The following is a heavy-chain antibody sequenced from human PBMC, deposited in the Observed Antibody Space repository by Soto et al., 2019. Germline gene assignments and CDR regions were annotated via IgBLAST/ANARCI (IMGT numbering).Heavy chain of an antibody. V-gene: IGHV3-21*01. D-gene: IGHD1-26*01. CDR1: GFALTTYT. CDR2: INGRSNYK. J-gene: IGHJ4*02. CDR3: VREDGVVGASSAFDS. Sequence: EVHLVESGGGLVAPGGSLRLSCMASGFALTTYTMNWVRQAPGTGLEWVSSINGRSNYKYYSDSVKGRFTVSRDNAQNSLFLQMSRLGPEDTAVYYCVREDGVVGASSAFDSWGQGTLVTVSS.